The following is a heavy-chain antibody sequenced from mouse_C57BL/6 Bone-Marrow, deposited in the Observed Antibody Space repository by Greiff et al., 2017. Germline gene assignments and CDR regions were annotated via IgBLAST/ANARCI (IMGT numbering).Heavy chain of an antibody. J-gene: IGHJ4*01. Sequence: DVKLQESGAELVRPGASVKLSCTASGFNIKDDYMHWVTQRPEQGLEWIGWIDPETGDTEYASKFQGKATITADTSSNTAYLQLSSLTSEDTAVYYCTTYDYDGGYAMDYGGQGTSVTVSS. CDR2: IDPETGDT. V-gene: IGHV14-4*01. CDR3: TTYDYDGGYAMDY. CDR1: GFNIKDDY. D-gene: IGHD2-4*01.